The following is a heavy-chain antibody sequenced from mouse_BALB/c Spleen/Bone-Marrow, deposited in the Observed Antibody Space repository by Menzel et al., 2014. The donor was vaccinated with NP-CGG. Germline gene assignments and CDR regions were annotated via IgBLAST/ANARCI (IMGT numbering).Heavy chain of an antibody. V-gene: IGHV4-1*02. CDR2: INPDSSTI. CDR1: GFDFSRYW. J-gene: IGHJ1*01. CDR3: ARLYWYFDV. Sequence: DVMLVESGGGLVQPGGSLKLSCAASGFDFSRYWMSWVRQAPGKGLEWIGEINPDSSTINYTPSLKDKFIISRDNAKNTLYLQVSKVRSEDTALYYCARLYWYFDVWGAGTTVTVSS.